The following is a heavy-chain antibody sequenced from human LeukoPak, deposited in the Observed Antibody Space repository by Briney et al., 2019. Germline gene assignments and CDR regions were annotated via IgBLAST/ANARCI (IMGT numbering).Heavy chain of an antibody. Sequence: PSETLSLTCTVSGGSVSSGTYYWSWIRQPPGKGLEWIGEINHSGGTNYNPSLESRVTISVDTSKNQFSLKLTSVTAADTAVYYCARVYSSSGYNWFDPWGQGTLVTVSS. J-gene: IGHJ5*02. CDR1: GGSVSSGTYY. V-gene: IGHV4-39*07. CDR3: ARVYSSSGYNWFDP. CDR2: INHSGGT. D-gene: IGHD6-6*01.